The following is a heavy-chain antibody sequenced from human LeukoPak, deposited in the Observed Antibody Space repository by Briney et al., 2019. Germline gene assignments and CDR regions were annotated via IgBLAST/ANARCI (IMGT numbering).Heavy chain of an antibody. CDR2: IRYDATHI. CDR3: STEEQSSGSLFDY. J-gene: IGHJ4*02. V-gene: IGHV3-30*02. Sequence: GGSLRLSCGASGFSFSTYGMHWLRQAPGKGLEWVAFIRYDATHIPYADSVKGRFTISRDNSKNTLYLQMDSLRAEDTAVYYCSTEEQSSGSLFDYWGQGTLVTVSS. D-gene: IGHD3-22*01. CDR1: GFSFSTYG.